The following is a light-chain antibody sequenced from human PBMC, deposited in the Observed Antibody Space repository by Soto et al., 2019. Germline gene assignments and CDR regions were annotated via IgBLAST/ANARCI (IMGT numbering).Light chain of an antibody. Sequence: IQMTQSPSSLSASVGDRVTITCRASQGVRDDVGWYQQKPRKAPKLLIYSASTLQSGVPSRFSGSGSGTDFTLTISGPQPEDFATYYCLQESNYPLTFGGGTKVEIK. CDR2: SAS. CDR3: LQESNYPLT. CDR1: QGVRDD. J-gene: IGKJ4*01. V-gene: IGKV1-6*01.